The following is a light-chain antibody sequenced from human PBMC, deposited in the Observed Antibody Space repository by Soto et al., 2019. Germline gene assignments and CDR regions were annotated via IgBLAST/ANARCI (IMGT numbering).Light chain of an antibody. J-gene: IGKJ1*01. CDR3: QQYNSHATVT. V-gene: IGKV1-5*03. CDR1: QSISSW. CDR2: KAS. Sequence: DIQMTQSPSTLSASVGDRVTVTCRASQSISSWLAWYQQKPGKAPKLLIYKASTLDSGVPSRFSGSGSGTEFTLTISSLQPDDSATYYCQQYNSHATVTFGQGTRVEIK.